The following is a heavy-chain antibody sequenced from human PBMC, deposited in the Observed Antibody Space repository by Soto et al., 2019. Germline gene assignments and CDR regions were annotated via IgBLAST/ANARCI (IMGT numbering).Heavy chain of an antibody. D-gene: IGHD7-27*01. J-gene: IGHJ4*02. CDR2: LYYGGST. Sequence: QLQLQESGPGLVKPSETLSLTCTVSGDSISSGSHYWGWIRQPPGEGLEWIGSLYYGGSTSYNPSLKSRVTISVDTSKNQFSLKLSSVTAADTAVYYCVRRTGPRTEDYWGQGTLVTVSS. CDR3: VRRTGPRTEDY. V-gene: IGHV4-39*01. CDR1: GDSISSGSHY.